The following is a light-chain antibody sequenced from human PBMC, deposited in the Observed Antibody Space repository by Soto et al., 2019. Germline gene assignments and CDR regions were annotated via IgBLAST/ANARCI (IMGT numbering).Light chain of an antibody. Sequence: EIVLTQSPGTLSLSPGERATLSCRASQSVSSIYLAWYQQKPGQAPRLLIYGASSRPTGIPDRFSGSGSGTDFTLTISRLEPEDFAVYYCQQSYNTPLTFGQGTKVDIK. CDR3: QQSYNTPLT. J-gene: IGKJ1*01. CDR2: GAS. CDR1: QSVSSIY. V-gene: IGKV3-20*01.